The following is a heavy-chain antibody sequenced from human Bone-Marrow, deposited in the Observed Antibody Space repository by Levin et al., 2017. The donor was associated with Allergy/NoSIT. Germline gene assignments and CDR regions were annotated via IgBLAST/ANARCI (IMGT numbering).Heavy chain of an antibody. CDR1: GFTFDDYA. J-gene: IGHJ4*02. D-gene: IGHD6-6*01. V-gene: IGHV3-43D*03. CDR3: AKVMEASSLFES. Sequence: GGSLRLSCVASGFTFDDYAMHWVRQAPGKGLEWVSFVSWDGSSTYYADSVKGRFSISRDNSKNSLYLHMNRLRPEDTALYYCAKVMEASSLFESWGQGTLVTVSS. CDR2: VSWDGSST.